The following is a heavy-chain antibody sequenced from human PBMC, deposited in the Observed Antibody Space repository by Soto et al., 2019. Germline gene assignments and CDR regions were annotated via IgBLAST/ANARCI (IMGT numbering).Heavy chain of an antibody. D-gene: IGHD5-12*01. J-gene: IGHJ4*02. Sequence: VQLVESGGGVVQPGRSLRLSCAASGFAFSNYGIHWVRQAPGKGLEWVAGIWYDGSNKYYAASVKGRFTISRDNSKNTLYLQMNSRRADDTAVYYCARASGPFDYWCQGTQVTVSS. V-gene: IGHV3-33*01. CDR2: IWYDGSNK. CDR3: ARASGPFDY. CDR1: GFAFSNYG.